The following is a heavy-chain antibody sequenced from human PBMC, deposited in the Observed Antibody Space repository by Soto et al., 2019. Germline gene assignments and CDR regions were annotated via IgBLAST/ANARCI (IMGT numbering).Heavy chain of an antibody. CDR3: AKGEGHIGVVTAIPVYGMDV. D-gene: IGHD2-21*02. Sequence: QVQLVESGGGVVQPGRSLRLSCAASGFTFSSYGMHWVRQAPGKGLEWVAVISYDGSNKYYADSVKGRFTISRDNSKNTLYLDMNSLRAEDTAVYYCAKGEGHIGVVTAIPVYGMDVWGQGTTVTVSS. J-gene: IGHJ6*02. CDR1: GFTFSSYG. V-gene: IGHV3-30*18. CDR2: ISYDGSNK.